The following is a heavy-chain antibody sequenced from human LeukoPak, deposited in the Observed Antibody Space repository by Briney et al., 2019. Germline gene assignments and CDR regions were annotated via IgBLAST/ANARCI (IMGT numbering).Heavy chain of an antibody. CDR2: ISSSSSYI. Sequence: GGSLRLSCAASGFTFSSYSMNWVRQAPGKGLEWVSSISSSSSYIYYADSEKGRFTISRDNAKNSLYLQMNSLRAEDTAVYYCARDAAAAMVGGYYFDYWGQGTLVTVSS. J-gene: IGHJ4*02. D-gene: IGHD5-18*01. CDR3: ARDAAAAMVGGYYFDY. CDR1: GFTFSSYS. V-gene: IGHV3-21*01.